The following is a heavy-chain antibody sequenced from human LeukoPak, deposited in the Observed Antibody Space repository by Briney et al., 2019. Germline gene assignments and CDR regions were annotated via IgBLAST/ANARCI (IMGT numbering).Heavy chain of an antibody. V-gene: IGHV3-30-3*01. CDR2: ISYDGSNK. D-gene: IGHD2-2*01. CDR1: GFTFSSYA. Sequence: PGGSLRLSCAASGFTFSSYAMHWVRQAPGKGLEWVAVISYDGSNKYYADSVKGRFTISRDNSKNTLYLQMNSLRAEDTAVYYCARGPGDIVVVPAAMLFDYWGQGTLVTVSS. CDR3: ARGPGDIVVVPAAMLFDY. J-gene: IGHJ4*02.